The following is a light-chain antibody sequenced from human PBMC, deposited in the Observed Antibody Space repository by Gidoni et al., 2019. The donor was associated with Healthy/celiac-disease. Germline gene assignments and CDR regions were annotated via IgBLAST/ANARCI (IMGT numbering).Light chain of an antibody. CDR1: QGISSY. V-gene: IGKV1-9*01. Sequence: DIQLTQSPSFLSASVGDRVTITCRASQGISSYLAWHQQKPGKAPKLLIYAASTLQSGVPSRFSGSGSGTEFTLTISSLQPEDFATYYCQQLNSYPITVGGGTKVEIK. J-gene: IGKJ4*01. CDR3: QQLNSYPIT. CDR2: AAS.